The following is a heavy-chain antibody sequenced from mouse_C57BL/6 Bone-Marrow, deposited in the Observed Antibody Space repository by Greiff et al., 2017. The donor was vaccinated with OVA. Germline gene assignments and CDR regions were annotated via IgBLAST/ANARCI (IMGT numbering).Heavy chain of an antibody. CDR1: GYAFSSYW. D-gene: IGHD2-4*01. J-gene: IGHJ1*03. CDR2: IYPGDGDT. Sequence: LVESGAELVKPGASVKISCKASGYAFSSYWMNWVKQRPGKGLEWIGQIYPGDGDTNYNGKFKGKATLTADKSSSTAYMKLSSLTSEDSAVYFCEDPFYYDYGLFDVWGTGTTVTVSS. CDR3: EDPFYYDYGLFDV. V-gene: IGHV1-80*01.